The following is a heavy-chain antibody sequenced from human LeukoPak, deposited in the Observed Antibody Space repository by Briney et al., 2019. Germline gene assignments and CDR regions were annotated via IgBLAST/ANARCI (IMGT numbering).Heavy chain of an antibody. CDR1: GGSISSSSYY. CDR3: AREEPYDSTWASDSNWFDP. D-gene: IGHD3-22*01. V-gene: IGHV4-39*07. Sequence: PSETLSLTCTVSGGSISSSSYYWGWIRQPPGKGLEWIGNIYYSGSTYYNPSLKSRVTISVDTSKNQFSLKLSSVTAADTAVYYCAREEPYDSTWASDSNWFDPWGQGTLVTVSS. J-gene: IGHJ5*01. CDR2: IYYSGST.